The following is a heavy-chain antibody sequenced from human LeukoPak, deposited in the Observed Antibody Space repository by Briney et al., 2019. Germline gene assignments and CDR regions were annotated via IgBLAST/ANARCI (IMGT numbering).Heavy chain of an antibody. CDR2: MYSSGST. CDR1: GGSISITSYY. CDR3: AKGAGGFSYYNWFDP. Sequence: SETLSLTCTVSGGSISITSYYWGWIRQPPGKGLEWIGSMYSSGSTYYNPSLKSRVTISVDTSKNQFSLKLSSVTAADTAVYYCAKGAGGFSYYNWFDPWGQGTLVTVSS. J-gene: IGHJ5*02. V-gene: IGHV4-39*07. D-gene: IGHD5-18*01.